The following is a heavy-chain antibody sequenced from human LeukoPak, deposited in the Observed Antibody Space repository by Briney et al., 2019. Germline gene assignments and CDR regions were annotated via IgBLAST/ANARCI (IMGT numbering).Heavy chain of an antibody. CDR3: AKGPTYYYDSSGYLED. CDR2: ISGSGGTT. CDR1: GFTFSSYA. D-gene: IGHD3-22*01. J-gene: IGHJ4*02. Sequence: GGSLRLSCAASGFTFSSYAMSWVRQAPGKGLEWVSAISGSGGTTNYADSVKGRLTISRDNSKNTLHLQMNSLGAEDTAVYYRAKGPTYYYDSSGYLEDWGRGTLVTVSS. V-gene: IGHV3-23*01.